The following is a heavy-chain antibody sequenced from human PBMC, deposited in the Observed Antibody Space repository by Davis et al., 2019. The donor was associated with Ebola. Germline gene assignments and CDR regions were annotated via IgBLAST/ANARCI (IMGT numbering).Heavy chain of an antibody. Sequence: GESLKISCAASGFTFSSYGMNWVRQAPGKGLEWVSYSSSSSITIYYADSVKGRFTISRDNGKNSLYLQMNSLRDEDTAVYYCVRDGAAAGREGDYWGLGTLVTVSS. D-gene: IGHD6-13*01. V-gene: IGHV3-48*02. J-gene: IGHJ4*02. CDR2: SSSSSITI. CDR1: GFTFSSYG. CDR3: VRDGAAAGREGDY.